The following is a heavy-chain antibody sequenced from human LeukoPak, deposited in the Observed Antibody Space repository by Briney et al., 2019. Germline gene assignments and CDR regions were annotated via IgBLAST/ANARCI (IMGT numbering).Heavy chain of an antibody. CDR2: ISSISTYK. CDR3: ARVRLQPRTLLDDAFDI. D-gene: IGHD1-14*01. CDR1: GFTFSSYG. J-gene: IGHJ3*02. V-gene: IGHV3-21*01. Sequence: GGSLRLSCAASGFTFSSYGMHWVRQAPGKGLEWISSISSISTYKFYADSVKGRFTISRDDSENSLYLQMNSLRAEDTAVYYCARVRLQPRTLLDDAFDIWGQGTMVTVSS.